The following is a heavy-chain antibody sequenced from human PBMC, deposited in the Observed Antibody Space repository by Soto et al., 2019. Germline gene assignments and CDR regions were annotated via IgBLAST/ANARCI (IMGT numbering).Heavy chain of an antibody. D-gene: IGHD3-22*01. CDR3: ARVRDDSSGYYQDAVDI. Sequence: QVQLQESGPGLVKPSQTLSLTCTVSGGSISSGGYYWSWIRQHPGKGLEWIGYIYYSGSTYYNPSLKSRVTISVDTAKNKFSLKLGSVTAADTAGYYCARVRDDSSGYYQDAVDIWGQGTMVTVSS. J-gene: IGHJ3*02. CDR1: GGSISSGGYY. V-gene: IGHV4-31*03. CDR2: IYYSGST.